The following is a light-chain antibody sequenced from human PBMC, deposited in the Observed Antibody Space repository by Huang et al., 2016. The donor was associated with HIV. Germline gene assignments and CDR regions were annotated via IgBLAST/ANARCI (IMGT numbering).Light chain of an antibody. Sequence: EIVLTQSPATLSLSPGEVATLSCRASQSIGSYLAWYKKRPGQAPRLLIYDASSRATGIPARFSGRGSGTDFTLTISSLEPEDFAVYYCQQRNNWPPWTFGQGTKVELK. CDR3: QQRNNWPPWT. CDR1: QSIGSY. V-gene: IGKV3-11*01. J-gene: IGKJ1*01. CDR2: DAS.